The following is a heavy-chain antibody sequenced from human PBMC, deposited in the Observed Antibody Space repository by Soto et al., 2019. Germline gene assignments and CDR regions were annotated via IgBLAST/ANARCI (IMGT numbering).Heavy chain of an antibody. J-gene: IGHJ4*02. CDR1: GCSITSSSYY. D-gene: IGHD3-10*01. CDR3: ARRGMGRGVIR. Sequence: QLQLQESGPGLVKPSETLSLTCTVSGCSITSSSYYLGWIRHTQGKGLEWIGSIYYSGSTYDNPSLKCRVNISVATSKNQFSLKLSSVTAADTGLYYGARRGMGRGVIRCGQATLVTVCS. V-gene: IGHV4-39*01. CDR2: IYYSGST.